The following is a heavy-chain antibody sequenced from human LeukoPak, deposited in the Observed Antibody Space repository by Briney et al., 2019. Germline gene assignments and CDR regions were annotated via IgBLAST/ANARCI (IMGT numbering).Heavy chain of an antibody. J-gene: IGHJ4*02. CDR2: ITASSTAI. V-gene: IGHV3-21*01. D-gene: IGHD5-18*01. Sequence: PGGSLRLSCAASGFTFNTYTMNWVRQAPGKGLEWVSSITASSTAIYSADSVKGRFTISRDNAKNFLYLQMNSLRAEDTAVYYCARHLSGVTGYTYGRGIDYWGQGTLVTVSS. CDR1: GFTFNTYT. CDR3: ARHLSGVTGYTYGRGIDY.